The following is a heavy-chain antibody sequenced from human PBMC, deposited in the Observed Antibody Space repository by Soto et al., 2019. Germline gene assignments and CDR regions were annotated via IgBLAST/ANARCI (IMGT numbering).Heavy chain of an antibody. CDR2: IWYDGSKK. CDR3: ERDTWGLDY. Sequence: ESGGGVVQPGRSLRLSCTASRFSFRSYGMHWVRQAPGKGLEWVAVIWYDGSKKYYGDSVKGRFTISRDDSKSTVYLHMNSLRADDTAVYYCERDTWGLDYWRQGTQLTVSS. J-gene: IGHJ4*02. V-gene: IGHV3-33*01. CDR1: RFSFRSYG. D-gene: IGHD3-16*01.